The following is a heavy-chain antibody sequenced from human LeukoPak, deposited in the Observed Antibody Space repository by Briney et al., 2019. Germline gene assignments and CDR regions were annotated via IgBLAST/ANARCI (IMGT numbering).Heavy chain of an antibody. CDR2: IKQDGSEK. Sequence: PGGSLRLSCAASGFTFSSYWMSWVRQAPGKGLEWVANIKQDGSEKYYVDSVKGRFTISRDNAKNSLYLQMNSLRAEDTAVYYCARTKEMASISYFDSWGQGTLVTVSP. J-gene: IGHJ4*02. D-gene: IGHD5-24*01. CDR3: ARTKEMASISYFDS. V-gene: IGHV3-7*01. CDR1: GFTFSSYW.